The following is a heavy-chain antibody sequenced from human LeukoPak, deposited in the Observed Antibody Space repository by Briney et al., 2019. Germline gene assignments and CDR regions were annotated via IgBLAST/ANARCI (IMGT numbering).Heavy chain of an antibody. Sequence: SETLSLTCTVSGGSISSSSYYWGWIRQPPGKGLGWIGSIYYSGSTYYNPSLKSRVTISVDTSKNQFSLKLSSVTAADTAVYYCARLDSGSDAFDIWGQGTMVTVSS. V-gene: IGHV4-39*01. J-gene: IGHJ3*02. D-gene: IGHD5-12*01. CDR3: ARLDSGSDAFDI. CDR2: IYYSGST. CDR1: GGSISSSSYY.